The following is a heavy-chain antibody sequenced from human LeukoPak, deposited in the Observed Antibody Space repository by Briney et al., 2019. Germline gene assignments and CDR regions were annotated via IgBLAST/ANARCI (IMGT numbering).Heavy chain of an antibody. V-gene: IGHV4-34*01. CDR3: AREGETATTHAFDI. Sequence: PSETLSLTCAVYGGSFSGYYWSWIRQPPGKGLEWIGEINHSGSTNYNPSLKSRVTISVDTSKNQFSLKLSSVTAADTAVYYCAREGETATTHAFDIWGQGTLVTVSS. J-gene: IGHJ3*02. CDR1: GGSFSGYY. D-gene: IGHD5-24*01. CDR2: INHSGST.